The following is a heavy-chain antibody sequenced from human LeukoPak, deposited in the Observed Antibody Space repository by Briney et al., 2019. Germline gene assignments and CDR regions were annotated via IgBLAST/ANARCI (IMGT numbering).Heavy chain of an antibody. D-gene: IGHD1/OR15-1a*01. CDR3: ARELQLGHTGWYFDL. Sequence: ASVKVSCKASGYTFAGYYMHWVRQAPGQGLEWMGRINPNSGGTNYAQKFQGRVTMTRDTSISTAYMELSRLRSDDTAVYYCARELQLGHTGWYFDLWGRGTLVTVSS. J-gene: IGHJ2*01. CDR2: INPNSGGT. V-gene: IGHV1-2*06. CDR1: GYTFAGYY.